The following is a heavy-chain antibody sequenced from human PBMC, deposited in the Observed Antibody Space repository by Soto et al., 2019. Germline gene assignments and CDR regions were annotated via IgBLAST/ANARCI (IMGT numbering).Heavy chain of an antibody. CDR3: ARAYCSSTSCPYYYYYGMDV. V-gene: IGHV4-59*01. CDR2: TYYSGST. Sequence: SETLSLTCTVSGGSISSCYWSWIRQPPGKGLEWIGYTYYSGSTNYNPSLKSRVTISVDTSKNQFSLKLSSVTAADTAVYYCARAYCSSTSCPYYYYYGMDVWGQGTTVTVSS. J-gene: IGHJ6*02. D-gene: IGHD2-2*01. CDR1: GGSISSCY.